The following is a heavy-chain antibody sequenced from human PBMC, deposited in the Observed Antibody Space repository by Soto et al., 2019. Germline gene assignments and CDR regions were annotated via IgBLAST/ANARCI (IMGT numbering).Heavy chain of an antibody. D-gene: IGHD3-9*01. J-gene: IGHJ3*02. CDR3: ARDSYDILTGYYEDAFDI. V-gene: IGHV1-3*01. Sequence: ASVKVSCKASGGTFSSYAISWLRQAPGQRLEWMGWINAGNGNTKYSQKFQGRVTITRDTSASTDYMELSSLRSEDTAVYYCARDSYDILTGYYEDAFDIWGQGTMVTVS. CDR2: INAGNGNT. CDR1: GGTFSSYA.